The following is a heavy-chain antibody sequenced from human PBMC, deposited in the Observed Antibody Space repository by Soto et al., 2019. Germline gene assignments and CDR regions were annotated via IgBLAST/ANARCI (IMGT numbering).Heavy chain of an antibody. CDR2: IYYSGST. Sequence: QVQLQESGPGLVKPSQTLSLTCTVSGGSITSGDYYWSWIRQPPGKGLEWIGYIYYSGSTYYNPSRETSATISVDTSKNQFSLKLNSVTDADTAVYCGAREGVEGVPNQLQVGGFDYWGQGILVTVSS. CDR3: AREGVEGVPNQLQVGGFDY. D-gene: IGHD2-2*01. V-gene: IGHV4-30-4*01. J-gene: IGHJ4*02. CDR1: GGSITSGDYY.